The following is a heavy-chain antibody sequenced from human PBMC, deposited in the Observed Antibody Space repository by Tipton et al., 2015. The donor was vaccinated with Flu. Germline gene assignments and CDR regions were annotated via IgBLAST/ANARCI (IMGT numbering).Heavy chain of an antibody. Sequence: TLSLTCAVFGGSITSDNWWSWVRQSPGKGLEWMGESYHSGSTNYNPSLKSRVTISVDKSKNQFSLDLRFVTAADTAVYYCARGPPGYYYDSSGSGIVDAFDFWGQGTMVTVSS. CDR1: GGSITSDNW. CDR3: ARGPPGYYYDSSGSGIVDAFDF. D-gene: IGHD3-22*01. CDR2: SYHSGST. J-gene: IGHJ3*01. V-gene: IGHV4-4*02.